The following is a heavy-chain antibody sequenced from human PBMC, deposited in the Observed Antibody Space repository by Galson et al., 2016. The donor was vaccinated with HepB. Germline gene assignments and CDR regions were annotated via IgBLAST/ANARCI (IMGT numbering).Heavy chain of an antibody. V-gene: IGHV3-30*03. CDR3: ARDVTAYCGAYCPAPFDS. CDR1: TFTFGDYG. CDR2: ISYHGRNE. Sequence: SLRLSCAASTFTFGDYGIHWVRQAPGKGLEWVAFISYHGRNEYYADSVKGRFTLSRDNYRNTLYLQMNSRRAADTAVYYCARDVTAYCGAYCPAPFDSWGQGTLVTVSS. J-gene: IGHJ4*02. D-gene: IGHD2-21*01.